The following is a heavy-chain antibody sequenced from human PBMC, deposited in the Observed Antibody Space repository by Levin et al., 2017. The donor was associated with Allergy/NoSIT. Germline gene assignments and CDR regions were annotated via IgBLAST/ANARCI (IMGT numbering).Heavy chain of an antibody. CDR1: GGSFSGYY. D-gene: IGHD5-18*01. V-gene: IGHV4-34*01. J-gene: IGHJ4*02. CDR2: INHSGST. CDR3: ARGYDTAMVLDY. Sequence: ASETLSLTCAVYGGSFSGYYWSWIRQPPGKGLEWIGEINHSGSTNYNPSLKSRVTISVDTSKNQFSLKLSSVTAADTAVYYCARGYDTAMVLDYWGQGTLVTVSS.